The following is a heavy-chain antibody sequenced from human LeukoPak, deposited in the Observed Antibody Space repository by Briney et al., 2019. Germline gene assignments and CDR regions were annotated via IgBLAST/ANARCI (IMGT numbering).Heavy chain of an antibody. CDR1: GYSFTSHW. D-gene: IGHD6-6*01. CDR2: IYPGDSDT. V-gene: IGHV5-51*01. J-gene: IGHJ4*02. CDR3: ARHSARRSPFDY. Sequence: GESLKISCMASGYSFTSHWIGWVRQMPGKGLEWMGIIYPGDSDTRYSPSFQGQVTISADKSISTAYLQWSSLKASDTATYYCARHSARRSPFDYWGQGTLVTVSS.